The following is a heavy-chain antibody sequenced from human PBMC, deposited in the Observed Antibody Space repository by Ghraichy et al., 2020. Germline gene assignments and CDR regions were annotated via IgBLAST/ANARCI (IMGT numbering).Heavy chain of an antibody. CDR2: IYSGDST. Sequence: GGSLRLSCAASGFTVSSNYMNWLRQAPGKGLEWVSVIYSGDSTNYADSVKGRFTISRDNSKNTLYLQMDSLRVEDTAVYYCARDHGHTAMADWGQGTLVTVSS. D-gene: IGHD5-18*01. CDR3: ARDHGHTAMAD. CDR1: GFTVSSNY. V-gene: IGHV3-53*01. J-gene: IGHJ4*02.